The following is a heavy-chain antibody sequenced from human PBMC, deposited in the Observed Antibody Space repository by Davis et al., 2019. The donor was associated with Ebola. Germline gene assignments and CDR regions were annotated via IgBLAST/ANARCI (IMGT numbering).Heavy chain of an antibody. CDR1: GFTFSDYY. V-gene: IGHV3-11*04. CDR3: ASDLHGYKWNDVVGY. D-gene: IGHD1-20*01. J-gene: IGHJ4*02. CDR2: ISSSGSTI. Sequence: PGGSLRLSCAASGFTFSDYYMSWIRQAPGKGLEWVSYISSSGSTIYYADSVKGRFTISRDNAKNSLYLQMNSLRAEDTAVYYCASDLHGYKWNDVVGYWGQGTLVTVSS.